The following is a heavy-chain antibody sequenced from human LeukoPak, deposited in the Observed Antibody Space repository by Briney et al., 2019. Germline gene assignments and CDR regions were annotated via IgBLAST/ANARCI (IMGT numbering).Heavy chain of an antibody. CDR1: GFTFSSYG. V-gene: IGHV3-30*18. Sequence: GGSLRLSCAASGFTFSSYGMHWVRQAPGKGLEGVAVISYDGSNKYYADSVKGRFNISRDNSKNTLYLQMNSLRAEDTAVYYCAKGRHMVRGVIGYFDYWGQGTLVTVSS. J-gene: IGHJ4*02. D-gene: IGHD3-10*01. CDR3: AKGRHMVRGVIGYFDY. CDR2: ISYDGSNK.